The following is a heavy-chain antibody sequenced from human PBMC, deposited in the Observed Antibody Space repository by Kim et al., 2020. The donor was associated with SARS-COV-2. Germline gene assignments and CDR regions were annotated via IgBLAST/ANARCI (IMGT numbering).Heavy chain of an antibody. J-gene: IGHJ5*02. CDR3: ASVPSSSWYYWFDP. V-gene: IGHV4-59*01. D-gene: IGHD6-13*01. Sequence: NPSLKRRVTISVDTSKNQFSLKLSSVTAADTAVYYCASVPSSSWYYWFDPWGQGTLVTVSS.